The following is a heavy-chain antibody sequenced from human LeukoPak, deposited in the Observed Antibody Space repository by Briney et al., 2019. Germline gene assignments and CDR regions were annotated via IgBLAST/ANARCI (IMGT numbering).Heavy chain of an antibody. J-gene: IGHJ3*02. CDR1: GGSISSYY. CDR2: IYYSGST. V-gene: IGHV4-59*01. CDR3: ARGPYCSSTSCYAAFDI. D-gene: IGHD2-2*01. Sequence: SETLSLTCTVSGGSISSYYWSWIRQPPGKGLEWIGYIYYSGSTNCNPSLKSRVTISVDTSKNQFFLKLSSVTAADTAVYYCARGPYCSSTSCYAAFDIWGQGTMVTVSS.